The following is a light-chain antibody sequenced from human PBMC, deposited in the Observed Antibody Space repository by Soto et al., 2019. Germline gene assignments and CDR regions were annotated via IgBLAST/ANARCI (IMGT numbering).Light chain of an antibody. V-gene: IGKV1-33*01. CDR3: QQYDNLPT. Sequence: DIQMTRSPSTLSAYVGDRVTITCRASQSISSYLNWYQQKPGKAPKLLIYDASNLETGVPSRFSGSGSGTDFTFTISSLQPEDIATYYCQQYDNLPTFGQGTRLEN. J-gene: IGKJ5*01. CDR2: DAS. CDR1: QSISSY.